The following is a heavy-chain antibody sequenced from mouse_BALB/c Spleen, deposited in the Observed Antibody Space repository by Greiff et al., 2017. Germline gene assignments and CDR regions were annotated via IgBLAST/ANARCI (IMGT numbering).Heavy chain of an antibody. D-gene: IGHD1-1*01. CDR2: ILPGSGST. Sequence: VMLVESGAELMKPGASVKISCKATGYTFSSYWIEWVKQRPGHGLEWIGEILPGSGSTNYNEKFKGKATFTADTSSNTAYMQLSSLTSEDSAVYYCARGDYYGSRGFAYWGQGTLVTVSA. CDR1: GYTFSSYW. CDR3: ARGDYYGSRGFAY. J-gene: IGHJ3*01. V-gene: IGHV1-9*01.